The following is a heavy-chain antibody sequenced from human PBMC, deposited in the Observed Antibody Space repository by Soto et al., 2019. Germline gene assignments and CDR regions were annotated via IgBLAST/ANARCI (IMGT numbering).Heavy chain of an antibody. CDR2: ISAYNGNT. Sequence: QVQLVQSGAEVKKPGASVKVSCKASGYTFTSYGISWVRQAPGQGLEWMGWISAYNGNTNYAQKLEGRVTTTTDTSTRAAYMELRSLRSDDTAVYYCARDHTERYCISTSCYEGWFDPWGQGTLVTVSS. J-gene: IGHJ5*02. V-gene: IGHV1-18*01. D-gene: IGHD2-2*01. CDR1: GYTFTSYG. CDR3: ARDHTERYCISTSCYEGWFDP.